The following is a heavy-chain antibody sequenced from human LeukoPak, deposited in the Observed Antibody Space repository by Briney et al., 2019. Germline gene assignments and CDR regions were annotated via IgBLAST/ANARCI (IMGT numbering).Heavy chain of an antibody. Sequence: GGSLRLSCAASGFTLSTYAMSWVRQTPGKGLEWVAATSSSDAGTYHADSVRGRFTISRDNSNNTLYLQVNSLTAEDTAIYYCAKATGTLGNWGQGTLVTVSS. CDR2: TSSSDAGT. V-gene: IGHV3-23*01. J-gene: IGHJ4*02. CDR3: AKATGTLGN. D-gene: IGHD1-1*01. CDR1: GFTLSTYA.